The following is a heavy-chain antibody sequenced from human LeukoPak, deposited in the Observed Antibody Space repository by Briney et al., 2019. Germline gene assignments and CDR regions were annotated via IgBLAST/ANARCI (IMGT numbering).Heavy chain of an antibody. V-gene: IGHV3-74*01. Sequence: PGGSLRLSCAASGFTFSSYWMHWVRQAPGKGLVWVSRINSDGSSTSYADSVKGRFTISRDNAKNTLYLQMNSLRAEDTAVYYCARQKGGQQLVQSLDYWGQGTLVTVSS. CDR3: ARQKGGQQLVQSLDY. J-gene: IGHJ4*02. CDR2: INSDGSST. CDR1: GFTFSSYW. D-gene: IGHD6-13*01.